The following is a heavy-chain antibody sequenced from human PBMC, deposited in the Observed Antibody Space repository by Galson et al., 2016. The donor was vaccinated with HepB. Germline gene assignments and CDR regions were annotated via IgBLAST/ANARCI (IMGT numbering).Heavy chain of an antibody. CDR1: GGTFSTYA. CDR3: ARDAVAVGGTLHFYHYGMDG. D-gene: IGHD6-13*01. J-gene: IGHJ6*02. Sequence: SVKVSCKASGGTFSTYAFSWVRQAPGQGLEWVGRSVPILGMANYAQKFQGRVTITADKSTNTSYMELSSLRSEDTAVYYCARDAVAVGGTLHFYHYGMDGWGQGTTVTVSS. V-gene: IGHV1-69*04. CDR2: SVPILGMA.